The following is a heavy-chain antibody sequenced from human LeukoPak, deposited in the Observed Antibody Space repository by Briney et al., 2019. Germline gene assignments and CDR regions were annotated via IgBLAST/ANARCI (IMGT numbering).Heavy chain of an antibody. CDR2: IYYSWST. J-gene: IGHJ3*02. CDR3: ATYDYGGAFDI. V-gene: IGHV4-59*08. CDR1: GGSISSYY. D-gene: IGHD4-17*01. Sequence: PSETLSLTCTVSGGSISSYYWSWIRQPPGRGLEWIGYIYYSWSTNYNPSLKSRVTISVDTSKNQFSLKLSSVTAADTAVYYCATYDYGGAFDIWGQGTMVTVSS.